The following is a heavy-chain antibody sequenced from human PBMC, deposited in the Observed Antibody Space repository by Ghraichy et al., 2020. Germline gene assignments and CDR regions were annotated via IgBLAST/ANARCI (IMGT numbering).Heavy chain of an antibody. CDR3: AKFYEWGTSGYYINRGYYFDS. J-gene: IGHJ4*02. D-gene: IGHD3-22*01. Sequence: GGSLRLSCAASGFTFSSYAMSWVRQAPGKGLEWVSGISGSSGSTYYADSVKGRFTISRDNSKNTLFLQMGSLRADDTAVYYCAKFYEWGTSGYYINRGYYFDSWGQGTLVTVSS. V-gene: IGHV3-23*01. CDR2: ISGSSGST. CDR1: GFTFSSYA.